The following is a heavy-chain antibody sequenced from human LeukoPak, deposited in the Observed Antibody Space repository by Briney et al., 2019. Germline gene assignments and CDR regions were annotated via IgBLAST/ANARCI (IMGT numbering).Heavy chain of an antibody. Sequence: SETLSLTCTVSGGSISSYYWSWVRQPPGKGLEWIGYFYYNGNTNYNPSLKSRVTISGDTSKNQFSLKLSSVTAADTAVYYCASLTDDSNYWGQGTLVTVSS. D-gene: IGHD3-22*01. V-gene: IGHV4-59*01. J-gene: IGHJ4*02. CDR3: ASLTDDSNY. CDR2: FYYNGNT. CDR1: GGSISSYY.